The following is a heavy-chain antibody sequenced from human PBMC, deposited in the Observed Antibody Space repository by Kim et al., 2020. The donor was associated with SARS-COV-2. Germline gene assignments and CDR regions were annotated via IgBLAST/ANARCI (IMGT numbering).Heavy chain of an antibody. J-gene: IGHJ6*02. CDR2: ISYDGSNK. D-gene: IGHD6-19*01. CDR1: GITFSRYP. CDR3: ARPIAVADPSYYYYGLDV. Sequence: GGSLRLSCAASGITFSRYPMYWVRQAPGKGLEWVTFISYDGSNKNYADSVKGRFTISRDNSQNTLYLQMNSLRAEDTAVYYCARPIAVADPSYYYYGLDVWGLGTTVTVSS. V-gene: IGHV3-30*04.